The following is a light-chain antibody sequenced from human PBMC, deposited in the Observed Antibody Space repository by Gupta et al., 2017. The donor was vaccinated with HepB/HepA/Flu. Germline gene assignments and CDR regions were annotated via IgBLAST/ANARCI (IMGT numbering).Light chain of an antibody. J-gene: IGLJ2*01. CDR3: TIWHSSTVV. V-gene: IGLV5-45*02. CDR1: RYTNADPYT. CDR2: FNSDTDY. Sequence: AVLTQPSYPFAAPGASARPACTLGRYTNADPYTTYGYQQKPGRPPHYPLRFNSDTDYQQGAGVPGRFSGTKDASSNAGILVIAGLEAAAESDYYCTIWHSSTVVFGGGTKLTVL.